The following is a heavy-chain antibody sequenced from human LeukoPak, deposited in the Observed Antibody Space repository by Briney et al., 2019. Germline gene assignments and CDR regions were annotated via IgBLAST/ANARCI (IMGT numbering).Heavy chain of an antibody. J-gene: IGHJ6*03. D-gene: IGHD1-26*01. CDR3: ARGCSGSYYYYYYYMDV. CDR2: IKQDGSEK. V-gene: IGHV3-7*01. Sequence: GGSLRLSCAASGFTFSSYWMSWVRQAPGKGLEWVANIKQDGSEKYYVDSVKGRFTISRDNAKNSLYLQMNSLRAEDTAVYYCARGCSGSYYYYYYYMDVWGKGTPVTVSS. CDR1: GFTFSSYW.